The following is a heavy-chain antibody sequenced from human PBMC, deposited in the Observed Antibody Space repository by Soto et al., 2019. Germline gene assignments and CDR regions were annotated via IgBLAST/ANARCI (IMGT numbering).Heavy chain of an antibody. CDR3: ARTVGAAYYFDF. CDR2: IWTSGST. D-gene: IGHD3-16*01. CDR1: GDSMSKYY. Sequence: QVQLQESGPGLVKPSETLSLTCNVSGDSMSKYYWSWVRQPAGKGLEWIGRIWTSGSTNYNPSLKSRVTMSIETSNKHFSLDLKSVTAADTVVYYCARTVGAAYYFDFWGQGVLVTVAS. V-gene: IGHV4-4*07. J-gene: IGHJ4*02.